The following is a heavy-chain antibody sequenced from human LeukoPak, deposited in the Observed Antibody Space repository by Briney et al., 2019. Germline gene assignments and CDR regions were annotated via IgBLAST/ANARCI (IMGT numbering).Heavy chain of an antibody. J-gene: IGHJ4*02. CDR3: AKDRRRGSYPESPGDY. CDR2: IGGSGGST. Sequence: GGSLRLSCAASGFTFSSYAMSWVRQAPGKGLEWVSAIGGSGGSTYYADSVKGRFTISRDNSKNTLYLQMNSLRAEDTAVYYCAKDRRRGSYPESPGDYWGQGTLVTVSS. V-gene: IGHV3-23*01. D-gene: IGHD1-26*01. CDR1: GFTFSSYA.